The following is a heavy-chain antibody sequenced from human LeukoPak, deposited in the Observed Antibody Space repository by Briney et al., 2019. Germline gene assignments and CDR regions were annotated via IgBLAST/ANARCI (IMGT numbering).Heavy chain of an antibody. J-gene: IGHJ3*02. CDR3: AKGGGVWDYGGKRSAFDI. V-gene: IGHV1-46*01. D-gene: IGHD4-17*01. CDR2: INPIGGST. Sequence: ASVKVSCKASGYTFTNYYMHGVRQAPGQGLEWMGIINPIGGSTTYAQKFQGRVTMTRDTSTSTVYMELSSLRPEDTAVYYCAKGGGVWDYGGKRSAFDIWGQGTMVTVSS. CDR1: GYTFTNYY.